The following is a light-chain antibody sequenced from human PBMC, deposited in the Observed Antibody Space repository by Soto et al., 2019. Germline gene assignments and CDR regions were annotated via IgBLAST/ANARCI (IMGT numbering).Light chain of an antibody. V-gene: IGKV1-5*03. CDR3: QQYYSYPLT. CDR1: QSISTL. J-gene: IGKJ5*01. Sequence: DIQMTQSPSTLSASVGDRVTITCRASQSISTLLAWYQQKPGRAPTLLIYKASTLESGVPSRFSGSGSGTEFTLTISSLQPDDFATYYCQQYYSYPLTFGQGTRLEIK. CDR2: KAS.